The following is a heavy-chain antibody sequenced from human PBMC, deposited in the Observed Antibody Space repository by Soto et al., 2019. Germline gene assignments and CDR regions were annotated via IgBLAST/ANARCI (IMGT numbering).Heavy chain of an antibody. J-gene: IGHJ4*02. CDR2: IYSGGST. CDR3: ARLYSSGWYGPGRY. D-gene: IGHD6-19*01. CDR1: GFTVSSNY. V-gene: IGHV3-53*01. Sequence: GGSLRLSCAASGFTVSSNYMSWVRQAPGKGLEWVSVIYSGGSTDYADSVKGRFTISRDNAKNSLYLQMNSLRAEDTALYYCARLYSSGWYGPGRYWGQGTLVTVSS.